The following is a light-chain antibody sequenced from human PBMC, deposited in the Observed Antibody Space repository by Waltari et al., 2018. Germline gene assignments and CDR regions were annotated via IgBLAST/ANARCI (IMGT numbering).Light chain of an antibody. J-gene: IGKJ3*01. Sequence: EIVMTQSPATLSVSPGERATLSCRASQSVRNNLAWYQQNPGQAPRLLISGAYTRATGIPARFSGSGSGTDFTLTINSLQSEDFAVYYCQQYKNWPRTFGPGTKVEIK. CDR1: QSVRNN. V-gene: IGKV3-15*01. CDR2: GAY. CDR3: QQYKNWPRT.